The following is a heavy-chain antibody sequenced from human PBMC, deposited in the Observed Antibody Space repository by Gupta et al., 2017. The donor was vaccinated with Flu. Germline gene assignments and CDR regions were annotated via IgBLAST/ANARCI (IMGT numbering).Heavy chain of an antibody. J-gene: IGHJ4*02. V-gene: IGHV3-23*01. D-gene: IGHD2-2*01. Sequence: EVQLLESGGGLVQPGGSLRLSCAASGFTSGSYAMTWVRQAPGKGLEWVSTISNSGGSTYYADSVKGRFTISRDNSKKMLYLQMNSLRAEDTAIYYCAQALGWAMRYYFDSWGQGTLVTVSS. CDR3: AQALGWAMRYYFDS. CDR1: GFTSGSYA. CDR2: ISNSGGST.